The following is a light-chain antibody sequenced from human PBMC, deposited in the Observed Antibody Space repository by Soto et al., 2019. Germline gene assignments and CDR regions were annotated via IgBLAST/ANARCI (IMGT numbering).Light chain of an antibody. Sequence: DLQLTQSPSFLSASVGDRVTITCRASQGISSYLAWYQQKPGKAPKLLIYAASTLQSGVPSRFSGSGSGPEFTLTISSLQPEDFATYYCQQLNSYPLTFGGGTKVEIK. J-gene: IGKJ4*01. CDR3: QQLNSYPLT. CDR2: AAS. CDR1: QGISSY. V-gene: IGKV1-9*01.